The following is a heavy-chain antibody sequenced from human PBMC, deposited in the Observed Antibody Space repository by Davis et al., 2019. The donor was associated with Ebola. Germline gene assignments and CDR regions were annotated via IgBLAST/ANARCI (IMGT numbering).Heavy chain of an antibody. CDR2: IYYSGST. CDR3: AIFCNDNCRRDHHYYGMDV. D-gene: IGHD1-1*01. J-gene: IGHJ6*02. CDR1: GCSVSGSPYF. Sequence: MPSETLSLTCTVSGCSVSGSPYFWSLIRQPTGKGLEWIGDIYYSGSTHYSPSLKSRVTISVDTSNNQFSLKLTSVTAADTAVYYCAIFCNDNCRRDHHYYGMDVWGQGTTVTVSS. V-gene: IGHV4-61*10.